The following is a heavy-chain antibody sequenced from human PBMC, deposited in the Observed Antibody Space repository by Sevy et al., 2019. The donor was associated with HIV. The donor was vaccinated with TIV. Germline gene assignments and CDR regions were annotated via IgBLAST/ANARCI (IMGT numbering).Heavy chain of an antibody. CDR2: IYYSGSR. D-gene: IGHD3-10*01. V-gene: IGHV4-4*02. CDR3: AREEYFYGSGTYGYGMDV. Sequence: SENLSLTCAVSGGSIRSSHWWSWVRQSPGKGLEWIGEIYYSGSRKYNPSLKSRLTISVDTSNNLFSLRLSSVTAADTAVYYCAREEYFYGSGTYGYGMDVWGQGTTVTVSS. CDR1: GGSIRSSHW. J-gene: IGHJ6*02.